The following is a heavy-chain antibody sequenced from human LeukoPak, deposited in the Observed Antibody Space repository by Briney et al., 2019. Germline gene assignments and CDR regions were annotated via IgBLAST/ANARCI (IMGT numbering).Heavy chain of an antibody. V-gene: IGHV4-34*01. Sequence: SETLSLTCAVYGGSFSGYYWSWIRQPPGKGLEWIGEINHSGSTNYNPSLKSRVTISVDTSKNQFSLKLSSVTAADTAVYYCAKVRVAAAGTGPDYWGQGTLVTVSP. D-gene: IGHD6-13*01. CDR1: GGSFSGYY. CDR3: AKVRVAAAGTGPDY. CDR2: INHSGST. J-gene: IGHJ4*02.